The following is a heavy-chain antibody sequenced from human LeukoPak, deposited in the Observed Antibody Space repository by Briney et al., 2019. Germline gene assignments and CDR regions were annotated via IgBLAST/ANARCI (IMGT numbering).Heavy chain of an antibody. CDR2: IKQDGGEK. Sequence: GGSLRLSCAASGFTFSSYWMSWVRQAPGKGLGWVANIKQDGGEKYYVDSVKRRITSARDNAKNSLYLQMNSLRAEDTAVYYCARTESVCSSSCYLRHNCYYYMDVCGKGTTVTVSS. J-gene: IGHJ6*03. D-gene: IGHD6-13*01. V-gene: IGHV3-7*01. CDR1: GFTFSSYW. CDR3: ARTESVCSSSCYLRHNCYYYMDV.